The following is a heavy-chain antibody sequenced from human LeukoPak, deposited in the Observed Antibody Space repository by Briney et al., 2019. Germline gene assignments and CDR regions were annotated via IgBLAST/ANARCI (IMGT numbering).Heavy chain of an antibody. CDR3: AREAIPLGNLQNWFDP. Sequence: ASVKVSCKASGYTFTNYAMHWVRQAPGQRLEWMGWINAGNGNTKYSQEFQDRVTITRDTSASTTYMELSSLRSEDMAVYYCAREAIPLGNLQNWFDPWGQGTLVTVSS. CDR2: INAGNGNT. V-gene: IGHV1-3*03. J-gene: IGHJ5*02. CDR1: GYTFTNYA. D-gene: IGHD1-14*01.